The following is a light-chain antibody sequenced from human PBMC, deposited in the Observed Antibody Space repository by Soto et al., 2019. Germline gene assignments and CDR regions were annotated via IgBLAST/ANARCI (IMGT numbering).Light chain of an antibody. CDR2: EVS. V-gene: IGLV2-14*01. CDR1: SSDVGGYNY. CDR3: SSYKSSRTLVV. Sequence: QSALTQPASVSGSPGQSITISCTGTSSDVGGYNYVSWYQQHPGKAPKLMIYEVSNRPSGVSNRFSGAKSGNTASLTISGLQAEDEADYYCSSYKSSRTLVVFCGGTKLTVL. J-gene: IGLJ2*01.